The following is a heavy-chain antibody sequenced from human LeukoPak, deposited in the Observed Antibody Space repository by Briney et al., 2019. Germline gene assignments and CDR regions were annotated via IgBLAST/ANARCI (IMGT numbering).Heavy chain of an antibody. CDR2: ISGSGGST. D-gene: IGHD1-26*01. J-gene: IGHJ4*02. CDR1: GFTFSSYE. V-gene: IGHV3-23*01. Sequence: GGSLRLSCAASGFTFSSYEMSWVRQAPGKGLEWVSAISGSGGSTYYADSVKGRFTISRDNSRNTLYLQMNSLRAEDTAVYYCAKDFMSLEWELLHYFDYWGQGTLVTVSS. CDR3: AKDFMSLEWELLHYFDY.